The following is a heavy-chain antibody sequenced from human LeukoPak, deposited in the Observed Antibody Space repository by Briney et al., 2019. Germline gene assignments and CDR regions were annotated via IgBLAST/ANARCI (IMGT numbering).Heavy chain of an antibody. CDR3: ARDGLVPAVKNWFDP. D-gene: IGHD2-2*01. J-gene: IGHJ5*02. CDR1: GYTFTSYG. CDR2: ISAYNGNT. V-gene: IGHV1-18*01. Sequence: VASVKVSCKASGYTFTSYGISWVRQAPGQGLEWMGWISAYNGNTNYAQKLQGRVTMTTDTSTSTAYMELRSLRSDDTAVYYCARDGLVPAVKNWFDPWGQGTLVTVSS.